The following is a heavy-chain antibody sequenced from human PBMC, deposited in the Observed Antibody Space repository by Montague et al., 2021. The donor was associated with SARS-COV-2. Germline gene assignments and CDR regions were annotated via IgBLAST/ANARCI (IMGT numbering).Heavy chain of an antibody. D-gene: IGHD3-10*01. CDR1: GGSISSSSYC. V-gene: IGHV4-39*01. CDR2: IYYSGST. J-gene: IGHJ4*02. CDR3: ARREDYYGSGSYPN. Sequence: SETLSLTCTVSGGSISSSSYCWGWIRQPPGKGLGWIGSIYYSGSTYYNPSLKSRVTISVDTSKNQFSLKLSSVTAADTAVYYCARREDYYGSGSYPNWGQGTLVTVSS.